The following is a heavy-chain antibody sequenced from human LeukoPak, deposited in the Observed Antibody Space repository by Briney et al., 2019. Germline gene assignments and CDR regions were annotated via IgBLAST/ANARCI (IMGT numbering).Heavy chain of an antibody. V-gene: IGHV3-23*01. D-gene: IGHD3-22*01. CDR3: AKDMSSGYYRYYFDY. Sequence: GGSLRLSCAASGFTFSIYAISSVPQAPRKGLEWVSAISGIGGSTYYADSVKGRFNISRDNSKNTLYLQMNSLRAEDTAVYYCAKDMSSGYYRYYFDYWGQGTLVTVSS. CDR1: GFTFSIYA. J-gene: IGHJ4*02. CDR2: ISGIGGST.